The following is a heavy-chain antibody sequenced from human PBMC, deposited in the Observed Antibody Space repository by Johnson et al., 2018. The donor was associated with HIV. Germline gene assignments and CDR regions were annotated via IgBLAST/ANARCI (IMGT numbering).Heavy chain of an antibody. CDR2: ISYDGSNK. CDR1: GFTFSSYA. CDR3: ARDPDI. J-gene: IGHJ3*02. Sequence: QVQLVESGGGVVQPGRSLRLSCAASGFTFSSYAMHWVRQAPGKGLEWVAVISYDGSNKYYADSVKGLFTISRDNSKNTLYLQMNSLRAEDTAVYYCARDPDIWGQGTMVTVSS. V-gene: IGHV3-30-3*01.